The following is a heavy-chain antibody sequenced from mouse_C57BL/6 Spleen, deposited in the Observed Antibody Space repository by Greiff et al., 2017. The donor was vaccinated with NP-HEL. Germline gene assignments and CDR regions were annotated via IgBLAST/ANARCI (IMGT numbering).Heavy chain of an antibody. CDR3: ARQNDGYYPDY. J-gene: IGHJ2*01. V-gene: IGHV5-6*01. D-gene: IGHD2-3*01. Sequence: EVKLVESGGDLVKPGGSLKLSCAASGFTFSSYGMSWVRQTPDKRLEWVATISSGGSYTYYPDSVKGRFTISRDNAKNTLYLQMSSLKSEDTAMYYCARQNDGYYPDYWGQGTTLTVSS. CDR2: ISSGGSYT. CDR1: GFTFSSYG.